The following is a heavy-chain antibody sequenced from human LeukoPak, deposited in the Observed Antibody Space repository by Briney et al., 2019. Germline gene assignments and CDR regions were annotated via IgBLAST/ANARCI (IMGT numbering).Heavy chain of an antibody. V-gene: IGHV3-7*01. CDR2: IQQDENEK. CDR3: ARNGGGLDY. D-gene: IGHD3-16*01. CDR1: GFTFSNYG. Sequence: GGSLRLSCAASGFTFSNYGIMWVRKPQGKGRGWRANIQQDENEKYYVDSVKGRLTIFRDNAKTSLYLQMNSLRAEDTAVYYCARNGGGLDYWGQGTLVTVSS. J-gene: IGHJ4*02.